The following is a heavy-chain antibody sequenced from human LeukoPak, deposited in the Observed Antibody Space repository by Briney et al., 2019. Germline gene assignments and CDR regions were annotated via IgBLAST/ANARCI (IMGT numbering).Heavy chain of an antibody. CDR2: IIPIFGTA. J-gene: IGHJ1*01. V-gene: IGHV1-69*05. CDR3: ARSDYYDSSGSRAYFQH. Sequence: SVTVSCKASGGTFSSYAISWVRQAPGQGLEWMGGIIPIFGTANYAQKFQGRVTMTTDTSTSTAYMELRSLRSDDTAVYYCARSDYYDSSGSRAYFQHWGQGTLVTVSS. CDR1: GGTFSSYA. D-gene: IGHD3-22*01.